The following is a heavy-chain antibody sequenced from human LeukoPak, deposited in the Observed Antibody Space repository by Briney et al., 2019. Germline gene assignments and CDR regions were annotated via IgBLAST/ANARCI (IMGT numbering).Heavy chain of an antibody. Sequence: GGSLRLSCTASGFTFGDYAMSWVRQAPGKGLEWVGFIRSKAYGGTTEYAASVKGRFTISRDDSKSIAYLQMNSLKTEDTAVYYCTRATYVDTAMVMGYWGPGTLVTVSS. J-gene: IGHJ4*02. V-gene: IGHV3-49*04. D-gene: IGHD5-18*01. CDR1: GFTFGDYA. CDR3: TRATYVDTAMVMGY. CDR2: IRSKAYGGTT.